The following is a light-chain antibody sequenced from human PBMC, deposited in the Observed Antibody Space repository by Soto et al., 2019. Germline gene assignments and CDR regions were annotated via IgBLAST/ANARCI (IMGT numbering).Light chain of an antibody. CDR3: AAWDGSLVV. CDR2: SDN. V-gene: IGLV1-44*01. J-gene: IGLJ2*01. CDR1: SSNIGTNT. Sequence: QSVLTQPPSASGTPGQRGTISCSGSSSNIGTNTVIWYQQLPGAAPKLLIYSDNQRPSGVPDRFSGSKSGTSASLAISGLQSEDEADYYCAAWDGSLVVFGGGTKLTVL.